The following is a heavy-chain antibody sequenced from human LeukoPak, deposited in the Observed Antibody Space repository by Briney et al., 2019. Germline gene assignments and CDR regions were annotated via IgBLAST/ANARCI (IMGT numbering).Heavy chain of an antibody. J-gene: IGHJ5*02. CDR3: ARESPSRYDSSGYYYGWFDP. V-gene: IGHV1-8*01. D-gene: IGHD3-22*01. CDR1: GYTFTSYD. Sequence: GASVKVSCKASGYTFTSYDINWVRQATGQGLEWMGWMNPISGNTGYAQKFQGRVTMTRNTSISTAYMELSSLRSEDTAVYYCARESPSRYDSSGYYYGWFDPWGQGTLVTVPS. CDR2: MNPISGNT.